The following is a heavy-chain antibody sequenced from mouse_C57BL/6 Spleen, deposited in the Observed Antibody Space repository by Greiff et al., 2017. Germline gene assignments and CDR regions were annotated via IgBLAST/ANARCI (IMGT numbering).Heavy chain of an antibody. Sequence: EVKLVESGEGLVKPGGSLKLSCAASGFTFSSYAMSWVRQTPEKRLEWVAYISSGGDYIYYADTVKGRFTIARDNARDTLYLQMSSLKSEDAAMYSCTRAGDYDEYFAVWGTGTTVTVSS. V-gene: IGHV5-9-1*02. J-gene: IGHJ1*03. CDR2: ISSGGDYI. CDR3: TRAGDYDEYFAV. CDR1: GFTFSSYA. D-gene: IGHD2-4*01.